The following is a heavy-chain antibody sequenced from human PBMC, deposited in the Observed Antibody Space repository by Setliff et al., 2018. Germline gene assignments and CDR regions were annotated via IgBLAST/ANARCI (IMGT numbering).Heavy chain of an antibody. CDR3: AREFVVISFVKNIHHHYGMDV. D-gene: IGHD2-21*01. Sequence: PSETLSLTCTVSGGSISSGSNYWGWFRQPAGKGLEWIGRIYTTGTTNYSPSLTGRVTISADTSKNQISLKLSSVSAADTAVYYCAREFVVISFVKNIHHHYGMDVWGQGTTVTVSS. CDR1: GGSISSGSNY. J-gene: IGHJ6*02. CDR2: IYTTGTT. V-gene: IGHV4-61*02.